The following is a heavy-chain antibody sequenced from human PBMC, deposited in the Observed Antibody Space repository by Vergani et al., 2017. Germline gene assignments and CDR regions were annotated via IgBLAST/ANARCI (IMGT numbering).Heavy chain of an antibody. CDR3: ARDXRTYYYDSSGYSNWFDP. Sequence: EVQLVESGGGVVRPGGSLRLSCAASGFTFDDYGMSWVRQAPGKGLEWVSGINWNGGSTGYADSVKGRFTISRDNAKNSLYLQMNSLRAEDTALYHCARDXRTYYYDSSGYSNWFDPWGQGTLVTVSS. CDR2: INWNGGST. CDR1: GFTFDDYG. V-gene: IGHV3-20*01. D-gene: IGHD3-22*01. J-gene: IGHJ5*02.